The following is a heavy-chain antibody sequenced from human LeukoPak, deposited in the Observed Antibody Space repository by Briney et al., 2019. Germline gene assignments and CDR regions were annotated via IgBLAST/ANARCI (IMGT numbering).Heavy chain of an antibody. V-gene: IGHV4-39*01. J-gene: IGHJ1*01. CDR1: GDSVSRSDSC. CDR2: IYHSGRT. CDR3: ARRRYYDGSGYLE. Sequence: EPSETLSLTCSVSGDSVSRSDSCWDWIRQPPGKGLEWIGTIYHSGRTYYSPSLKSRVTMSVDPSNNQFSLNLRSVTAADTAVYYCARRRYYDGSGYLEWGQGTLLSVSS. D-gene: IGHD3-22*01.